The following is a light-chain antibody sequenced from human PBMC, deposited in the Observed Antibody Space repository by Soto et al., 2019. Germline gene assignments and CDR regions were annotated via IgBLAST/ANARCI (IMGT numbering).Light chain of an antibody. Sequence: QSVLTQPPSVSAAPGQTVTISCSGGSSNIGNNFVSWYQQLPGTAPKLLIYDNNKRPSGIPGRFSASRSATSATLAITGLQTGDGAVYYCGTWDTSLSGGLFGGGTKLTDL. V-gene: IGLV1-51*01. CDR3: GTWDTSLSGGL. J-gene: IGLJ2*01. CDR1: SSNIGNNF. CDR2: DNN.